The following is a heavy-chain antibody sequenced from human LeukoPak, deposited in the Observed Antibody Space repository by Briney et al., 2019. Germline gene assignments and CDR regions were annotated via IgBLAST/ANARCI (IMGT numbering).Heavy chain of an antibody. J-gene: IGHJ5*02. CDR2: TGIKGDNT. CDR3: AREIWATGIGWFDP. CDR1: GFAFSNYA. Sequence: GGSLRLSCLASGFAFSNYAMSWVRQAPGKGLEWVSGTGIKGDNTYYADSGRGRFTIPRDDFKNTLYLQMNNLRVEDTAVYYCAREIWATGIGWFDPWGRGTLVTVSS. V-gene: IGHV3-23*05. D-gene: IGHD3-9*01.